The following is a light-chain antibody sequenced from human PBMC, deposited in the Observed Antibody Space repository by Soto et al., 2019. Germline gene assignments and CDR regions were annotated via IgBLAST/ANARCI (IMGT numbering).Light chain of an antibody. CDR1: QSVSSSY. J-gene: IGKJ1*01. CDR3: QQYGGSPGT. Sequence: VGLTQSPGTLSLSPGERATLSCRASQSVSSSYLAWYQQKPGQAPRLLIYGASSRATGIPDRFSGSGSGTDFTLTISRLEPEDFAVYYCQQYGGSPGTFGQGTKVAIK. CDR2: GAS. V-gene: IGKV3-20*01.